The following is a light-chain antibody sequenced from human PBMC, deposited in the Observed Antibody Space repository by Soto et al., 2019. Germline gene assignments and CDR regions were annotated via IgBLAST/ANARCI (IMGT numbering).Light chain of an antibody. J-gene: IGLJ1*01. CDR1: GSDIGSYNH. Sequence: QSVLTQPASVSGSPGQSITISCSGTGSDIGSYNHVAWYQQFPGKSPKLMIYAVSDRPSGVSDRFSGSKSGITASLTISGLQTEDEADYYCISYTDRQSYLFGTGTKVTAL. CDR2: AVS. V-gene: IGLV2-14*03. CDR3: ISYTDRQSYL.